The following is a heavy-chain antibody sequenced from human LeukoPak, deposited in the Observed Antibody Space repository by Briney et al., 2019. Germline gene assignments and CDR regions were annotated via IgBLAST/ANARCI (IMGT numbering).Heavy chain of an antibody. D-gene: IGHD5-12*01. Sequence: SETLSLTCTVSGGSISSYYWSWIRQPPGKGLEWIGYIYYSGSTNYNPSLKSRVTISVDTSKNQFSLKLSSVTAADTAVYYCARGTQSVEWLRKRSASFDCWGQGTLVTVSS. J-gene: IGHJ4*02. V-gene: IGHV4-59*01. CDR2: IYYSGST. CDR3: ARGTQSVEWLRKRSASFDC. CDR1: GGSISSYY.